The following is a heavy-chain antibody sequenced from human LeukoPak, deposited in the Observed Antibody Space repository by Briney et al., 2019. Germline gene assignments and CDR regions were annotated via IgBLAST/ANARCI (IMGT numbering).Heavy chain of an antibody. J-gene: IGHJ4*02. Sequence: ASVKVSCKASGYTFTSYDINWVRQATGQGLEWMGWMNPTSGNTGYAQKFQGRVTITRNTSISTAYMELCSLRSEDTAVYYCAIARANSDFDYWGQGTLVTVSS. CDR3: AIARANSDFDY. V-gene: IGHV1-8*03. D-gene: IGHD1-26*01. CDR2: MNPTSGNT. CDR1: GYTFTSYD.